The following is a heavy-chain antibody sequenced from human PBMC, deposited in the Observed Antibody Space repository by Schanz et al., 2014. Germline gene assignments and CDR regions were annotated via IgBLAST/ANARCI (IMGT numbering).Heavy chain of an antibody. V-gene: IGHV3-30*02. CDR3: AKDRVHGYSYGVIFDS. CDR1: GFIFSSYG. CDR2: IRYDGSNK. J-gene: IGHJ4*02. Sequence: QVQLVESGGGVVQPGGSLRLSCGASGFIFSSYGMHWVRQAPGKGLEWVAFIRYDGSNKYYGDSVKGRYTISRDNSKNTLYLQMNSLRVEDTAVYYCAKDRVHGYSYGVIFDSWGQGTLVTVS. D-gene: IGHD5-18*01.